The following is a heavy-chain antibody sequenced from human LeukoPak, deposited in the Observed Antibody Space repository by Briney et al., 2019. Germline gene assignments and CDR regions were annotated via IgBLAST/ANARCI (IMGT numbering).Heavy chain of an antibody. Sequence: GGSLRLSCVASGFPFSSWSMSWVRQAPGKGLEWVSSISSSSSYIYYADSVKGRFTISRDNAKNSLYLQMNSLRAEDTAVYYCARPEYSSSSPFDYWGQGTLVTVSS. J-gene: IGHJ4*02. CDR3: ARPEYSSSSPFDY. CDR1: GFPFSSWS. CDR2: ISSSSSYI. D-gene: IGHD6-6*01. V-gene: IGHV3-21*01.